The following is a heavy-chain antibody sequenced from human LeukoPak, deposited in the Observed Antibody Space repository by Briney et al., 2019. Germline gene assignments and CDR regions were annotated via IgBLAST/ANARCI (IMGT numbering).Heavy chain of an antibody. CDR1: GFTFSSYS. CDR3: AKAPAYCGGDCYQQYFQH. CDR2: ISSSSSTI. D-gene: IGHD2-21*02. V-gene: IGHV3-48*04. Sequence: GGSLRLSCAASGFTFSSYSMNWVRQAPGKGLEWVSYISSSSSTIYYADSVKGRFTISRDNAKNSLYLQMNSLRAEDTALYYCAKAPAYCGGDCYQQYFQHWGQGTLVTVSS. J-gene: IGHJ1*01.